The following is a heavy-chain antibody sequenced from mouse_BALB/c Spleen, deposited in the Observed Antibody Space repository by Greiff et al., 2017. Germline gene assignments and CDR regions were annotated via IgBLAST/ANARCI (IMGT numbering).Heavy chain of an antibody. Sequence: QVQLQQSGPGLVAPSQSLSITCTVSGFSLTSYGVHWVRQPPGKGLEWLGVIWAGGSTNYNSALMSRLSISKDNSKSQVFLKMNSLQTDDTAMYYCARGGGYYVPYFDVWGAGTTVTVSS. CDR3: ARGGGYYVPYFDV. V-gene: IGHV2-9*02. CDR2: IWAGGST. CDR1: GFSLTSYG. J-gene: IGHJ1*01. D-gene: IGHD2-3*01.